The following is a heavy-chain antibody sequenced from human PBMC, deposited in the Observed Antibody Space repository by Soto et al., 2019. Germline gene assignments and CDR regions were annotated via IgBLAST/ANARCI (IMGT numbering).Heavy chain of an antibody. CDR1: GGTFSRYG. D-gene: IGHD1-26*01. CDR2: IIPIFGTT. J-gene: IGHJ4*02. V-gene: IGHV1-69*01. Sequence: HVQLVQSGAEVKKPGSSVKVSCTASGGTFSRYGFTWVRQAPGQGFQWMGGIIPIFGTTHYEQNFQGRLSITADESTSTVYMELSSLRSDDTAIYFCARTYYQWEALHYFDFWGQGTLVTVSS. CDR3: ARTYYQWEALHYFDF.